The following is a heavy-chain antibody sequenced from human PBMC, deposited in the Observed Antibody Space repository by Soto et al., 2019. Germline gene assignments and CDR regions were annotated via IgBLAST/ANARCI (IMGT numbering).Heavy chain of an antibody. CDR2: IIPIFGTA. V-gene: IGHV1-69*01. J-gene: IGHJ4*02. D-gene: IGHD3-10*01. Sequence: QVQLVQSGAEVKKPGSSVKISCKASGGTFSSYAISWVRQAPGQGLEWMGGIIPIFGTANYAQKFQGRVTITVDESTSTAYMELSSLRSEDTAVYYCPSYPGGEVDQGFFDYWGQGTLVTVSS. CDR1: GGTFSSYA. CDR3: PSYPGGEVDQGFFDY.